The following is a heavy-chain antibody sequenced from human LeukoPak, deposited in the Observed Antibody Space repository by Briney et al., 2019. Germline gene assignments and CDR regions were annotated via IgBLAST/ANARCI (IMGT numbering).Heavy chain of an antibody. CDR3: ARVKGEYDSSGYRNWFDP. Sequence: PSETLSLTCTVSGGSISSSSYYWGWIRQPPGKGLEWIGSIYYSGSTYYNPSLKSRVTISVDTSKNQFSLKLSSVTAADTAVYYCARVKGEYDSSGYRNWFDPWGQGTLVTVSS. V-gene: IGHV4-39*07. D-gene: IGHD3-22*01. J-gene: IGHJ5*02. CDR1: GGSISSSSYY. CDR2: IYYSGST.